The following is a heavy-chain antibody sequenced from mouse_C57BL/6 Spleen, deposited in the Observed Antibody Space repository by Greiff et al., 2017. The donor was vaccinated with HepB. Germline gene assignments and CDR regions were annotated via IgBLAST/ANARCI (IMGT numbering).Heavy chain of an antibody. CDR1: GYTFTSYW. J-gene: IGHJ4*01. V-gene: IGHV1-55*01. Sequence: QVQLQQPGAELVKPGASVKMSCKASGYTFTSYWITWVKQRPGQGLEWIGDIYPGSGSTNYNEKFKSKATLTVDTSSSTAYMQLSSLTSEDSAVYYCARSGNYEGYAMDYWGQGTSGTVSS. CDR3: ARSGNYEGYAMDY. CDR2: IYPGSGST. D-gene: IGHD2-1*01.